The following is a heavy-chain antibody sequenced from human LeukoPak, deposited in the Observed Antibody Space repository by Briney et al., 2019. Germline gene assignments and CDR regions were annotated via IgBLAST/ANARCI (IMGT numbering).Heavy chain of an antibody. CDR3: ARLEADDYGDRGSPGTPNAQSN. Sequence: SETLSLTCTVSGGSISSSSYYWGWIRQPPGKGLEWIGSIDYSGSTYYNPSLKSRVTISVDTSKNQFSLRLSSVTAADTAVFYCARLEADDYGDRGSPGTPNAQSNWGQGTLVTVSS. D-gene: IGHD4-17*01. V-gene: IGHV4-39*01. CDR2: IDYSGST. J-gene: IGHJ4*02. CDR1: GGSISSSSYY.